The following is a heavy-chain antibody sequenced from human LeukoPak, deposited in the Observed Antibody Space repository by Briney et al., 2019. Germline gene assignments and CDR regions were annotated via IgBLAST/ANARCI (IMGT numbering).Heavy chain of an antibody. D-gene: IGHD6-19*01. CDR1: GYTFTGYY. J-gene: IGHJ6*02. CDR2: INPNSGGT. CDR3: ARDGSSGWYVPPFSYYYGMDV. Sequence: ASVKVSCKASGYTFTGYYMHWVRQAPGQGLEWMGWINPNSGGTNYAQKFQGRVTTTRDTSISTAYMELSRLRSDDTAVYYCARDGSSGWYVPPFSYYYGMDVWGQGTTVTVSS. V-gene: IGHV1-2*02.